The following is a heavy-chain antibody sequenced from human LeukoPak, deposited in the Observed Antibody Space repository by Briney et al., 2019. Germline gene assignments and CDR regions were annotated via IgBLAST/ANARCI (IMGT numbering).Heavy chain of an antibody. J-gene: IGHJ5*02. CDR2: INAGNGNT. CDR3: AREYPRLGARYCSGGSCYHNWFDP. D-gene: IGHD2-15*01. Sequence: ASVKVSCKTSGYTFTSYAMHWVRQAPGQRLEWMGWINAGNGNTKYSQKFQGRVTITRDTSASTAYMELSSLRSEDTAVYYCAREYPRLGARYCSGGSCYHNWFDPWGQGTLVTVSS. V-gene: IGHV1-3*01. CDR1: GYTFTSYA.